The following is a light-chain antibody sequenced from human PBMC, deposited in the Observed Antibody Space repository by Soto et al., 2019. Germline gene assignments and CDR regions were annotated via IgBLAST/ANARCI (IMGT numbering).Light chain of an antibody. V-gene: IGKV1-39*01. J-gene: IGKJ3*01. CDR2: AAS. CDR1: QSISSD. CDR3: QQSYGSQFT. Sequence: DIQMTQSPSSLSASVGDRVTITCRASQSISSDLNWYQQKPGQAPKLLMYAASTLQSGVPSRFSGSGSGTDFTLTINSLQPEDFATYYCQQSYGSQFTFGPGTKVDFK.